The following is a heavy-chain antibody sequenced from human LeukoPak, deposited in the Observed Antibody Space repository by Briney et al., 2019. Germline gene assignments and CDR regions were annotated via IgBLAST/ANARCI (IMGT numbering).Heavy chain of an antibody. Sequence: GGSLRLSCAASGFTFSSYAMPWVRQAPGKGLEWVAVISYDGSNKYYADSVKGRFTISRDNSKNTLYLQMNSLRAEDTAVYYCARDGRLWFGELLFDYWGQGTLVTVSS. J-gene: IGHJ4*02. D-gene: IGHD3-10*01. CDR3: ARDGRLWFGELLFDY. CDR1: GFTFSSYA. CDR2: ISYDGSNK. V-gene: IGHV3-30-3*01.